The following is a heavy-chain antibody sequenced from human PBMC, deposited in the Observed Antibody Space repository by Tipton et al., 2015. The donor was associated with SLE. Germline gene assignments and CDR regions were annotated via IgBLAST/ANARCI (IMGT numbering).Heavy chain of an antibody. CDR3: ARGLWFRELSGIDY. CDR2: IYYSGSN. CDR1: GGSISSSSYY. V-gene: IGHV4-39*01. Sequence: TLSLTCTVSGGSISSSSYYWGWIRQPPGKGLEWIGSIYYSGSNQYNPSLKSRVTISVDTSKNQFSLKLSSVTAADTAVYYCARGLWFRELSGIDYWGQGTLVTVSS. J-gene: IGHJ4*02. D-gene: IGHD3-10*01.